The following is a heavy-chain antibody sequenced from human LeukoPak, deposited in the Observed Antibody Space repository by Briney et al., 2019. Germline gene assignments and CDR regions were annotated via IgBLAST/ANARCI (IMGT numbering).Heavy chain of an antibody. Sequence: PSETLSLTCVVYGGSFSGYDWSWIRQPPGKGLEWIGEISHSGSTSYNPSLKSRVTISVDTSKNQFSLELSSVTAADTAVYYCARGVPPSYSSAWYVIYWGQGALVTVSS. J-gene: IGHJ4*02. CDR1: GGSFSGYD. V-gene: IGHV4-34*01. CDR2: ISHSGST. D-gene: IGHD6-19*01. CDR3: ARGVPPSYSSAWYVIY.